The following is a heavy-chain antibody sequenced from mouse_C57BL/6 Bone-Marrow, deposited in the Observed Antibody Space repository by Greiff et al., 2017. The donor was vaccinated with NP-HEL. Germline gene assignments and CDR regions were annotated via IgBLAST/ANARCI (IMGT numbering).Heavy chain of an antibody. Sequence: VQLQQSGAELVKPGASVKISCKASGYAFSSYWMNWVKQRPGKGLEWIGQIYPGDGDTNYNGKFKGKATLTADKSSSTAYMQLSSLTSEDSAVYFCARNTVTTPYFDYWGQGTTLTVSS. CDR2: IYPGDGDT. J-gene: IGHJ2*01. V-gene: IGHV1-80*01. D-gene: IGHD2-2*01. CDR3: ARNTVTTPYFDY. CDR1: GYAFSSYW.